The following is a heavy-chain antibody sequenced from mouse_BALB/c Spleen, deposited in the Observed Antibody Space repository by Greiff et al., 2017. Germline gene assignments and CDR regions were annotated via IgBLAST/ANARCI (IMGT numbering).Heavy chain of an antibody. V-gene: IGHV10-1*02. J-gene: IGHJ4*01. Sequence: VQLKESGGGLVQPKGSLKLSCAASGFTFNTYAMNWVRQAPGKGLEWVARIRSKSNNYATYYADSVKDRFTISRDDSQSMLYLQMNNLKTEDTAMYYCVRQGGIYDFDAMDYWGQGTTVTVSS. D-gene: IGHD2-12*01. CDR1: GFTFNTYA. CDR3: VRQGGIYDFDAMDY. CDR2: IRSKSNNYAT.